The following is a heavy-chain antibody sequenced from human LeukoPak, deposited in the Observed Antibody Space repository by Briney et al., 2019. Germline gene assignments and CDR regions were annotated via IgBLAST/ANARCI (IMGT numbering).Heavy chain of an antibody. CDR1: GFTFSSYA. J-gene: IGHJ4*02. V-gene: IGHV3-23*01. Sequence: GGSLRLSCAASGFTFSSYAMTWVRQAPGKGLEWVSAISGSGGRTYYADSVKGRFTISRDNSKNTLYLQMNSLRAADTAVYYCAKALGELSFIVDYWGQGTLVTVSS. D-gene: IGHD3-16*02. CDR3: AKALGELSFIVDY. CDR2: ISGSGGRT.